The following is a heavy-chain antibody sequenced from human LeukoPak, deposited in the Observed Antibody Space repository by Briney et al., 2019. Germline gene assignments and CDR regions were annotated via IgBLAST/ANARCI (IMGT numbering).Heavy chain of an antibody. CDR1: GFTFSSYA. V-gene: IGHV3-23*01. CDR2: ISGSGGSK. J-gene: IGHJ6*03. Sequence: GGSLRLSCAASGFTFSSYAMSWVRQAPGKGLEWVSAISGSGGSKYYADSVKGRFTISRDNSKNTLYLQMNSLRAEDTAVYYCAKGGGRYYGSGSYPYYYYYMDVWGKGTTVTVSS. CDR3: AKGGGRYYGSGSYPYYYYYMDV. D-gene: IGHD3-10*01.